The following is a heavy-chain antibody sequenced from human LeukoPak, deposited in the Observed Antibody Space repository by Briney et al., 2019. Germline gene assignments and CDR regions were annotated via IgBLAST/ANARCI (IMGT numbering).Heavy chain of an antibody. D-gene: IGHD6-13*01. V-gene: IGHV3-23*01. CDR1: GFTFSSYA. CDR2: ISGSGGST. Sequence: GGSLRLSCAASGFTFSSYAMSWVRQAPGKGLEWVSAISGSGGSTYYADSVKGRFTISRDNPKNTLYLQMNSLRAEDTAVYYCAKYPGIAAAGPNFYWGQGTLVTVSS. J-gene: IGHJ4*02. CDR3: AKYPGIAAAGPNFY.